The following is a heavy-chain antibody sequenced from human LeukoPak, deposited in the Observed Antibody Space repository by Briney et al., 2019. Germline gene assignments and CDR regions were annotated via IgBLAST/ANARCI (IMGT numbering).Heavy chain of an antibody. J-gene: IGHJ4*02. CDR2: IASKTDGGTT. CDR1: GLTFTNAW. V-gene: IGHV3-15*04. Sequence: GGSLRLSCAASGLTFTNAWMNWVRQAPGKGLEWVGRIASKTDGGTTDYAAPVKGRFTISRDDSKNTLFLQMNSLRTEDTAVYYCTTGIRGDCGQGTLVTVSS. CDR3: TTGIRGD.